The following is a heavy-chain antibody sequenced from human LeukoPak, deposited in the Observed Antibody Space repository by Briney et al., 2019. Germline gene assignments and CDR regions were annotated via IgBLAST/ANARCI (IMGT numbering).Heavy chain of an antibody. V-gene: IGHV3-53*01. Sequence: GGSLSFSCAASGFTVSSNYMSWVCQAPGKGLEWVSVIYSGGSTYYADSVKGRFTISRDNAKNSLYLQMNSLRAEDTAVYYCARDHSSSWTVGYWCPGTLVTVSS. CDR1: GFTVSSNY. CDR2: IYSGGST. D-gene: IGHD6-13*01. CDR3: ARDHSSSWTVGY. J-gene: IGHJ4*02.